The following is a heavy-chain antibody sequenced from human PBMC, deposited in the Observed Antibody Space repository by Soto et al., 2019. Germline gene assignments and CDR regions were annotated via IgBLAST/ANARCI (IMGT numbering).Heavy chain of an antibody. Sequence: SVKVSCKPCGGTFSNYAISWVRQAPGQELEWMGGIIPMFGTANYAQKFQGRVTITADKSTITAYMELSSLRSEDTAVYYCARYYDILTGGSYYYGMDVWGQGTTVTVSS. CDR3: ARYYDILTGGSYYYGMDV. D-gene: IGHD3-9*01. J-gene: IGHJ6*02. CDR1: GGTFSNYA. V-gene: IGHV1-69*06. CDR2: IIPMFGTA.